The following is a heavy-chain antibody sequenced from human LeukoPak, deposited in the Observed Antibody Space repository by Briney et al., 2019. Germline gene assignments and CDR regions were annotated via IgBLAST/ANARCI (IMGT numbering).Heavy chain of an antibody. Sequence: GGSLRLSCAVSGFTFRSYVMHWVRQAPGKGPEWVAIITGDGSNQYYAGSVKGRFTISRDNSKNTLYLQMSSLRLEDMAVYYCARPHGYNYGAFDYWGQGTLVTVSS. CDR1: GFTFRSYV. CDR3: ARPHGYNYGAFDY. V-gene: IGHV3-30*04. D-gene: IGHD5-18*01. CDR2: ITGDGSNQ. J-gene: IGHJ4*02.